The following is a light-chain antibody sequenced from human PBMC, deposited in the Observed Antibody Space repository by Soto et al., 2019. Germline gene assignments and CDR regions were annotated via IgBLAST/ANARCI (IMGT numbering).Light chain of an antibody. CDR1: SSNIGAGFD. V-gene: IGLV1-40*01. Sequence: QSVLTQPPSVSGAPGQRLTISCAGTSSNIGAGFDVHWYQQLPGTAPKLLIYANDDRPSGVPDRFSGSTSGTSASLAITGLQAEDAADYYCCSYAGSYVFGTGTKLTVL. J-gene: IGLJ1*01. CDR2: AND. CDR3: CSYAGSYV.